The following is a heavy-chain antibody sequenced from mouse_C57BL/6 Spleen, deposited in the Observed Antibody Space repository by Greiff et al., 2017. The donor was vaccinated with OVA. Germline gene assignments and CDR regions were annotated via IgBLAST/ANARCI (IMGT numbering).Heavy chain of an antibody. V-gene: IGHV1-74*01. D-gene: IGHD3-2*02. J-gene: IGHJ4*01. Sequence: VQLQQPGAELVKPGASVKVSCKASGYTFTSYWMHWVKQRPGQGLEWIGRIHPSDSDTNYNQQFKGKAPLTVDKSSSTAYMQLSSLTSEDSAVYYVARTAQATDYAMDYWGQGTSVTVSS. CDR1: GYTFTSYW. CDR2: IHPSDSDT. CDR3: ARTAQATDYAMDY.